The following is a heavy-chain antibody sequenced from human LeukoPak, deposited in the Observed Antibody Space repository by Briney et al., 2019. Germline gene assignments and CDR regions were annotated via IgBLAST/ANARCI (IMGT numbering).Heavy chain of an antibody. J-gene: IGHJ6*04. CDR2: INHSGST. CDR3: ARLHCSSTSCYGPLYYYYGMDV. CDR1: GGSFSGYY. D-gene: IGHD2-2*01. Sequence: PSETLSLTCAVYGGSFSGYYWSWIRQPPGKGLGWIGEINHSGSTNYNPSLKSRVTISVDTSKNQFSLKLSSVTAADTAVYYCARLHCSSTSCYGPLYYYYGMDVWGKGTTVTVSS. V-gene: IGHV4-34*01.